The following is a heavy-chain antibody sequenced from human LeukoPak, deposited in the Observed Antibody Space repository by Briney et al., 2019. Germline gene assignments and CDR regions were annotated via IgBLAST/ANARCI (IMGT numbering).Heavy chain of an antibody. CDR1: GFTFGDYA. D-gene: IGHD6-13*01. Sequence: GGSLRLSCAASGFTFGDYAMHWVRQAPGKALEWVPGINWKINKLGYATSVKGRFTISRDNAKNSLYLQMNSLRTEDTALYYCARDRAGYFYAMDVWGQGTSVTVSS. CDR2: INWKINKL. CDR3: ARDRAGYFYAMDV. J-gene: IGHJ6*02. V-gene: IGHV3-9*01.